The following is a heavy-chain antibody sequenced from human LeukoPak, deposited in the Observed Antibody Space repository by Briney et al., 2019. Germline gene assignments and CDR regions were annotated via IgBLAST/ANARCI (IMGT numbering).Heavy chain of an antibody. Sequence: GGSLRLSCAASGFTFSNYWMHWVRHAPGKGPLWVARIRPDGSSTTYADSVKGRFTISRDNAKNTLYLQMNSLRVEDTAVYYCAKDYGDSSVYYYYYYMDVWGKGTMVTVSS. CDR2: IRPDGSST. V-gene: IGHV3-74*03. J-gene: IGHJ6*03. CDR3: AKDYGDSSVYYYYYYMDV. CDR1: GFTFSNYW. D-gene: IGHD4-17*01.